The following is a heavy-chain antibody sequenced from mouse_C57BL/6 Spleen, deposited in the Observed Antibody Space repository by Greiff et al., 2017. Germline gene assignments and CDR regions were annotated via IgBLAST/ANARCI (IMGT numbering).Heavy chain of an antibody. CDR2: IYPGSGST. J-gene: IGHJ3*01. D-gene: IGHD2-4*01. V-gene: IGHV1-55*01. Sequence: VQLQQPGAELVKPGASVKMSCKASGYTFTSYWITWVKQRPGQGLEWIGDIYPGSGSTNYNEKFKSKNTLTVDTSSSTAYMQLSSLTSEDSAVYYCASYDYDGAWFAYWGQGTLVTVSA. CDR1: GYTFTSYW. CDR3: ASYDYDGAWFAY.